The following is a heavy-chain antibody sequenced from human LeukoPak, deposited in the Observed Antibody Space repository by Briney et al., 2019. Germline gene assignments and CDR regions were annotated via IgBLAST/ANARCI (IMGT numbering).Heavy chain of an antibody. Sequence: ASVKVSRKASGYTFNDHYIHWVRQAPGQGLEWMGWIDPNSGGTNYAQKFQGRVTMTRDTSIRTAYMELSRLLSDDTAVYYCARDLHLWGQGTLVTVSS. CDR3: ARDLHL. J-gene: IGHJ4*02. CDR1: GYTFNDHY. V-gene: IGHV1-2*02. CDR2: IDPNSGGT.